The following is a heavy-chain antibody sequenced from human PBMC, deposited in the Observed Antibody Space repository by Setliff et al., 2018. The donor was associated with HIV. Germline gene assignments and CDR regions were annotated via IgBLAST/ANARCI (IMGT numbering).Heavy chain of an antibody. CDR2: VNNDGTTT. D-gene: IGHD2-2*02. CDR3: ARDAAAPAAIEGALDI. CDR1: GFTFGKYW. J-gene: IGHJ3*02. V-gene: IGHV3-74*01. Sequence: GGSLRLSCAASGFTFGKYWMHWVRQAPGKGLVWVSRVNNDGTTTDYAGYVEGRVTISRDNAKNTVYLQMNSLTAEDTAVYYCARDAAAPAAIEGALDICGQGTMVTVSS.